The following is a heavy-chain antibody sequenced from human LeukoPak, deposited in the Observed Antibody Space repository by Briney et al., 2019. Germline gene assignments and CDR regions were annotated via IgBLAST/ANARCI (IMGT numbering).Heavy chain of an antibody. CDR2: ISSSSSYI. CDR3: ARSPGSSSAYSWFDP. V-gene: IGHV3-21*01. Sequence: GGSLRLSCAASGFTFSSYSMNWVRQAPGKGLEWVSSISSSSSYIYYADSVKGRFNISRDNAKNSLYLQMNSLRAEDTAVYYCARSPGSSSAYSWFDPWGQGTLVTVSS. J-gene: IGHJ5*02. CDR1: GFTFSSYS. D-gene: IGHD6-6*01.